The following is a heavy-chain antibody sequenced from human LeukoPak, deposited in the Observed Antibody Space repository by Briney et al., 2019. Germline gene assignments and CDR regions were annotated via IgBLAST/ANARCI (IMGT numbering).Heavy chain of an antibody. D-gene: IGHD3-3*01. CDR3: ARDGWSLDSWRDYYNGY. V-gene: IGHV1-18*01. J-gene: IGHJ4*02. CDR2: ISAYNGHT. Sequence: GASVKVSCKASGYTFNTYGITCVRQGPGQGLEWMGWISAYNGHTQSAQKVQGRVTMTTDTSTNTAYMELRSLRSDDTAVYYCARDGWSLDSWRDYYNGYWGQGTLVTVSS. CDR1: GYTFNTYG.